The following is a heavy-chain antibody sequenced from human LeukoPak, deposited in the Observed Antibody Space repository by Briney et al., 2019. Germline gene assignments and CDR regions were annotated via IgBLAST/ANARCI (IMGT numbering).Heavy chain of an antibody. D-gene: IGHD4-17*01. Sequence: SETLSLTCSVSGGSISSSNYYWGWIRQPPGKGLEWIGSIYYSGSTYYNPSLKSRVTISVDTSKNKFSLKLSSVTAAATAVYYCARHIRPTVLQGGFDPWGQGTLVTVSS. J-gene: IGHJ5*02. CDR3: ARHIRPTVLQGGFDP. CDR1: GGSISSSNYY. V-gene: IGHV4-39*01. CDR2: IYYSGST.